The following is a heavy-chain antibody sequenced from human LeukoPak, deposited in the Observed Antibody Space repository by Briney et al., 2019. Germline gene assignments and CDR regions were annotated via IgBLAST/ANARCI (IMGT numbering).Heavy chain of an antibody. V-gene: IGHV1-18*01. D-gene: IGHD5-18*01. J-gene: IGHJ3*02. CDR3: ARDGGYSYGSTATDAFDI. CDR2: ISAYNGNT. Sequence: ASVKVSCKASGYTFTSYGISWVRQAPGQGLEWMGWISAYNGNTNYAQKLQGRVTMATDTSTSTAYMELRSLRSDDTAVYYCARDGGYSYGSTATDAFDIWGQGTMVTVSS. CDR1: GYTFTSYG.